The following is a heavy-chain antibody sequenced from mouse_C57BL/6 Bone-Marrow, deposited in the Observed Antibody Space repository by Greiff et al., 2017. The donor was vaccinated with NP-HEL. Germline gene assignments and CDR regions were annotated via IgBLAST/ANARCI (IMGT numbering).Heavy chain of an antibody. CDR1: GYTFTSYW. CDR2: IDPTSGGT. V-gene: IGHV1-72*01. CDR3: AYGSRRTWFAY. J-gene: IGHJ3*01. D-gene: IGHD1-1*01. Sequence: VQLQQSGAELVKPGASVKLSCKASGYTFTSYWMHWVKQRPGRGLEWIGRIDPTSGGTKYNEKFKSKATLTVDKPSSTAYMQLSSLTSEDSAVYYCAYGSRRTWFAYWGQGTLVTVSA.